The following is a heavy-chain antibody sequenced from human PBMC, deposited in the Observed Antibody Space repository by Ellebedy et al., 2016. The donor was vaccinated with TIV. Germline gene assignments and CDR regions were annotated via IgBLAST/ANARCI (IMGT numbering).Heavy chain of an antibody. D-gene: IGHD3-10*01. Sequence: PGGSLRLSCSASGFTFSTYWMSWVRQAPGKGLEWVANIRGDGSQKYYVDSVKGRFTISRDNAENSLFLQMDSLRAEDTAVYYCARDFRGVDEPFDIWGQGTMVTVSS. CDR3: ARDFRGVDEPFDI. J-gene: IGHJ3*02. V-gene: IGHV3-7*03. CDR2: IRGDGSQK. CDR1: GFTFSTYW.